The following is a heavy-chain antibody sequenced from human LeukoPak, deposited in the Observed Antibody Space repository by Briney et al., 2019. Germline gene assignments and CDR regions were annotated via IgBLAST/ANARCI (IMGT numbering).Heavy chain of an antibody. V-gene: IGHV4-31*03. CDR2: IYYSGST. CDR1: GGSISSGGYY. Sequence: SQILSLTCTVSGGSISSGGYYWSWIRQHPGKGLEWIGYIYYSGSTYYNPSLKSRVTISIDTSKNQFSLKLSSVTAADTAVYYCARADCVMGPDYWGQGTLVTVSS. J-gene: IGHJ4*02. CDR3: ARADCVMGPDY. D-gene: IGHD2-21*02.